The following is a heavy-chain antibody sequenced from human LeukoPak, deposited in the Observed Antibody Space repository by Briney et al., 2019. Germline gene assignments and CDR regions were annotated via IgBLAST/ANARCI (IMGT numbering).Heavy chain of an antibody. Sequence: GGSLRLSCVASGFDFGDYGMHWVRQVPGKGLEWVASISWNSGVTGYADSVKGRFTISRDNAKKTLFLQMTGLRAEDTAVYYCARGDFYGSELFDPWGQGILVTVSS. CDR2: ISWNSGVT. J-gene: IGHJ5*02. CDR1: GFDFGDYG. CDR3: ARGDFYGSELFDP. V-gene: IGHV3-9*01. D-gene: IGHD3-10*01.